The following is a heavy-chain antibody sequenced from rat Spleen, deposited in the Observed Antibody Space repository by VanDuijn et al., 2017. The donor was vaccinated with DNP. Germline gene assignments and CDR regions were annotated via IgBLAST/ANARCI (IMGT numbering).Heavy chain of an antibody. CDR1: GYSITSNY. D-gene: IGHD1-7*01. V-gene: IGHV3-1*01. Sequence: EVQLQESGPGLVKPSQSLSLTCSVTGYSITSNYWGWIRKFPGNEMEWMGYISYSGGTSYNPSLKSRVSITRDTSKNQFFLQLNSVITEDTATYYCTRDGPPYYGVPFDYWGQGVMVTVSS. CDR2: ISYSGGT. J-gene: IGHJ2*01. CDR3: TRDGPPYYGVPFDY.